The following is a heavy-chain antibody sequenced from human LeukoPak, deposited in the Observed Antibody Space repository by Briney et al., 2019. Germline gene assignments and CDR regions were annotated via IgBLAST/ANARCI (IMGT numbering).Heavy chain of an antibody. CDR3: PRYYYDSSGYPEGFDY. D-gene: IGHD3-22*01. CDR1: GYTFTSYD. Sequence: ASVKVSCKASGYTFTSYDINWVRQATGQGLEWMGWMNPNSGNTGYEQKFQGRVTMTRNTSISTAYMGLSSLRSEDTAVYYCPRYYYDSSGYPEGFDYWGQGTLVTVSS. CDR2: MNPNSGNT. J-gene: IGHJ4*02. V-gene: IGHV1-8*01.